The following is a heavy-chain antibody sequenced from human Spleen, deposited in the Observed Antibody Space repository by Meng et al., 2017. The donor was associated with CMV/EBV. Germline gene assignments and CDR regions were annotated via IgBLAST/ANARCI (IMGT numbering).Heavy chain of an antibody. CDR2: ISYDGSNK. V-gene: IGHV3-30-3*01. J-gene: IGHJ4*02. CDR3: ARERSRNFWSGRGFDY. Sequence: GESLKISCAASGFTFSSYAMHWVRQAPGKGLEWVAVISYDGSNKYYADSVKGRFTISRDNAKNSLYLQMNSLRAEDTAVYYCARERSRNFWSGRGFDYWGQGTLVTVSS. D-gene: IGHD3-3*01. CDR1: GFTFSSYA.